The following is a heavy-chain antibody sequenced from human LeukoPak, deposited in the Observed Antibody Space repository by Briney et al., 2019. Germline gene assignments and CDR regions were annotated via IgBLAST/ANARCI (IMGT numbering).Heavy chain of an antibody. CDR2: IYSGGDT. CDR1: GFTFSSCS. J-gene: IGHJ5*02. CDR3: ARGVQSEP. Sequence: GGSLRLSCAVSGFTFSSCSMNWVRQAPGKGLEWVSVIYSGGDTYYADSVKGRFTISRHNSKNTLYLQMNSLRAEDTAVYYCARGVQSEPWGQGTLVTVSS. V-gene: IGHV3-53*04.